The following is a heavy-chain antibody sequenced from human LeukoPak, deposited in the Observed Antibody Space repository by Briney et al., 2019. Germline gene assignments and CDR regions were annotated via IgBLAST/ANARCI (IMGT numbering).Heavy chain of an antibody. CDR1: GASMNTHY. CDR3: ATIKRGNIFGYFDF. V-gene: IGHV4-59*11. Sequence: SETLSLTCAVSGASMNTHYWGWIRQPPGKGLEWIGYMLDTVTTKDNPSLKSRFTLSADTSKNQFSLRLTPVTAADTAVYYCATIKRGNIFGYFDFWGQGIPVTVSS. CDR2: MLDTVTT. J-gene: IGHJ4*02. D-gene: IGHD5-18*01.